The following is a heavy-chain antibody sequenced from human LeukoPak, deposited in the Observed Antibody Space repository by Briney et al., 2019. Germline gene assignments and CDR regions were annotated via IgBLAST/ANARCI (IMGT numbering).Heavy chain of an antibody. CDR2: INPNSGGT. CDR1: GYTFTGYY. CDR3: ARGVYYYDSPPDY. Sequence: ASVKVSGTASGYTFTGYYMHWVRQAPGQGLEWMGWINPNSGGTNYAQKFQGRVTMTRDTSISTAYMELSRLRSDDTAVYYCARGVYYYDSPPDYWGQGTLVTVSS. D-gene: IGHD3-22*01. J-gene: IGHJ4*02. V-gene: IGHV1-2*02.